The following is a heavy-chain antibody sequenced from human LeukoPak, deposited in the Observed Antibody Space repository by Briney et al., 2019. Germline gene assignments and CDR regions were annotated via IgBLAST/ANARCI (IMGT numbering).Heavy chain of an antibody. CDR1: GFTFSSYA. V-gene: IGHV3-23*01. Sequence: GGSLRLSCAASGFTFSSYAMSWVRQAPGKGLEWVSAISGSGGSTYYADSVKGRFTISRDNSKNTLYLQMNSLRAEDTAVYYCAKDSSGYFWSSDAFDIWGQGTMVTVSS. D-gene: IGHD3-22*01. CDR2: ISGSGGST. J-gene: IGHJ3*02. CDR3: AKDSSGYFWSSDAFDI.